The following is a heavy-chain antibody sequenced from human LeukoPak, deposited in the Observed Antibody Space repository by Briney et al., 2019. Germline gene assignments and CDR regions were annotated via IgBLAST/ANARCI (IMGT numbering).Heavy chain of an antibody. CDR3: AREGRGYSYGYVDY. Sequence: PSETLSLTCTVSGYSISSGYYWSWIRQPPGKGLEWIGYIYYSGSTNYNPSLKSRVTISVDTSKNQFSLKLSSVTAADTAVYYCAREGRGYSYGYVDYWGQGTLVTVSS. CDR2: IYYSGST. J-gene: IGHJ4*02. CDR1: GYSISSGYY. D-gene: IGHD5-18*01. V-gene: IGHV4-61*01.